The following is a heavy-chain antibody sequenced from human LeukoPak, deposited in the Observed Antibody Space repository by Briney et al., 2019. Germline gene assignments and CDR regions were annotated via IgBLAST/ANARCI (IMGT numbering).Heavy chain of an antibody. CDR3: ARVGRPRAAVAGMGRVDY. V-gene: IGHV4-39*07. J-gene: IGHJ4*02. D-gene: IGHD6-19*01. Sequence: SETLSLTCTVSGGSISSSSYYWGSIRQPPGKGLEWIGSIYYSGSTYYNPSLKSRVTISVDTSKNQFSLKLSSVTAADTAVYYCARVGRPRAAVAGMGRVDYWGQGTLVTVSS. CDR2: IYYSGST. CDR1: GGSISSSSYY.